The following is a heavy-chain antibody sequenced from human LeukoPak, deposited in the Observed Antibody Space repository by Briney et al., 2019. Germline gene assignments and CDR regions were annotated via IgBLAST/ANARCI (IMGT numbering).Heavy chain of an antibody. V-gene: IGHV3-48*03. D-gene: IGHD3-3*01. CDR2: ISSSGSTI. Sequence: GGSLRLSCAASGFTFSSYEMNWVRQAPGKGLEWVSYISSSGSTIYYADSVKGRFTISRDNAKNSLYLQMNSLRAVDTAVYYCATLEVEFDYWGQGTLVTVSS. CDR3: ATLEVEFDY. CDR1: GFTFSSYE. J-gene: IGHJ4*02.